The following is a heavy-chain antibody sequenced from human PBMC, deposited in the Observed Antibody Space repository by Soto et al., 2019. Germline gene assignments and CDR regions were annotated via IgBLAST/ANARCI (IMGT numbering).Heavy chain of an antibody. CDR2: IIPIFGTA. CDR3: ARSTIFGVVILNWFDP. V-gene: IGHV1-69*01. J-gene: IGHJ5*02. Sequence: QVQLVQSGAEVKKPGSSVKVSCKASGGTFSSYAISWVQQAPGQGLEWMGGIIPIFGTANYAQKFQGRVTITADESTSTAYMELSSLRSEDTAVYYCARSTIFGVVILNWFDPWGQGTLVTVSS. D-gene: IGHD3-3*01. CDR1: GGTFSSYA.